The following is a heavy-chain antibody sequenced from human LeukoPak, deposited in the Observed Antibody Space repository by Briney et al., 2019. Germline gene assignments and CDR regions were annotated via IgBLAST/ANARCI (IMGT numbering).Heavy chain of an antibody. D-gene: IGHD1/OR15-1a*01. CDR3: AHTRTTYYLDAFDI. V-gene: IGHV2-5*02. CDR2: IYWDDDK. J-gene: IGHJ3*02. CDR1: GFSLRTSGVG. Sequence: ESGPTLVKPTQTLTLTCTFSGFSLRTSGVGVGWIRQPPGKALEWLAIIYWDDDKRYRPSLKSRLTITKDSSKNQVALTMTNMDPVDTATYYCAHTRTTYYLDAFDIWGQGTMVTVSS.